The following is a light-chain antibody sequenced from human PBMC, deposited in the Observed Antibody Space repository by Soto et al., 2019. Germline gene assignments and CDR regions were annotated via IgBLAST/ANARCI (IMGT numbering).Light chain of an antibody. CDR2: GAS. Sequence: EIVMTQSPATLSVSPCERSTLSCRASQSVSILLAWYQQKPGQTPRLLFNGASTRATGIPARFTGSGSGTEFTLTISSLQPDDFATYYCQQYNSYWTFGQGTKVDIK. CDR3: QQYNSYWT. V-gene: IGKV3-15*01. J-gene: IGKJ1*01. CDR1: QSVSIL.